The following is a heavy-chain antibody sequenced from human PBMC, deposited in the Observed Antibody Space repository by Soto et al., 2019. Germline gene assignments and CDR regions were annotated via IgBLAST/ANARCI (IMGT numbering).Heavy chain of an antibody. J-gene: IGHJ4*02. CDR3: AHRGYKYGPLFDY. CDR2: IFWNDDK. Sequence: SGPTLVNPTETLTLTCTVSGFSVSTTGMGVGWIRQPPGKALEWLALIFWNDDKRYIPSLKSRLTITKGTYNNQVVLTMTNMDPVDTGTYYCAHRGYKYGPLFDYWGQGTLVTAPQ. V-gene: IGHV2-5*01. CDR1: GFSVSTTGMG. D-gene: IGHD5-18*01.